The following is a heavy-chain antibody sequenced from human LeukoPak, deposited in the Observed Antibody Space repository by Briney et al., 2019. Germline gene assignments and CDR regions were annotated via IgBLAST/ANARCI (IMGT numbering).Heavy chain of an antibody. CDR1: GFTFSSYA. D-gene: IGHD3-10*01. J-gene: IGHJ4*02. CDR3: AKDSYYYGSGSPPDY. Sequence: GGSLRLSCAASGFTFSSYAMSWVRQAPGKGLEWVSAISGSGGSTYYADSAKGRFTISRDNSKNTLYLQMNSLRAEDTAVYYCAKDSYYYGSGSPPDYWGQGTLVTVSS. V-gene: IGHV3-23*01. CDR2: ISGSGGST.